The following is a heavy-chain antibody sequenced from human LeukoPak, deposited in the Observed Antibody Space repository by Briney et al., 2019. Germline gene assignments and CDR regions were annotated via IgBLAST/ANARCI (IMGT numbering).Heavy chain of an antibody. J-gene: IGHJ4*02. Sequence: PGGSLSLSCAASGFTFSNYAMSWVRQAPGKGLEWVSAISGSGAGTYYADSVKGRFTISRDNSKDTLYLQMNSLRAEDTAVYYCAKFRGYCSSSSCRGNYFDHWGQGTLVTVSS. CDR3: AKFRGYCSSSSCRGNYFDH. CDR1: GFTFSNYA. CDR2: ISGSGAGT. D-gene: IGHD2-2*01. V-gene: IGHV3-23*01.